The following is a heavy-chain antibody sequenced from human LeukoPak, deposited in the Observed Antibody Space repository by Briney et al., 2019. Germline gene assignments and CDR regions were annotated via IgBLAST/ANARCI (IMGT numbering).Heavy chain of an antibody. CDR3: ATMSGYYPIYYFDF. CDR2: ISAYNGNI. J-gene: IGHJ4*02. CDR1: GYTFTSYG. V-gene: IGHV1-18*01. Sequence: SVKVSCKASGYTFTSYGISWVRQAPGQGLEWMGWISAYNGNINYAQKLQGRVTMTTDTSTSTAYMELRSLRSDDTAVYYCATMSGYYPIYYFDFWGQGTLVTVSS. D-gene: IGHD3-3*01.